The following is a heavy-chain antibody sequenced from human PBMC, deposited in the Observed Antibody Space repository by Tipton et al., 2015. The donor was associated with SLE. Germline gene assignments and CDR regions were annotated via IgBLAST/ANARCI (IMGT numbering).Heavy chain of an antibody. D-gene: IGHD2-8*01. V-gene: IGHV3-33*01. CDR2: IWYDGGNK. CDR1: GFTFSNYG. Sequence: SLRLSCAASGFTFSNYGIHWVRQAPGKGLEWVGVIWYDGGNKFYADSVNGRIIISRDDSKKTVYLQVNNLRAEDTAVYYCARDLLPGTSITTAYYWGLDVWGQGTTVTVSS. CDR3: ARDLLPGTSITTAYYWGLDV. J-gene: IGHJ6*02.